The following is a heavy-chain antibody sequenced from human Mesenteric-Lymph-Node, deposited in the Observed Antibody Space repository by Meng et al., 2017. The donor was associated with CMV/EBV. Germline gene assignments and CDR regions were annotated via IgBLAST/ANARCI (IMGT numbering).Heavy chain of an antibody. V-gene: IGHV3-48*04. Sequence: GESLKISCAASGFTFSNAWMSWVRQAPGKGLEWLSYITSSSSIIYSADSVKGRFTISRDNAKNSLYLQMNSLRVEDTAVYYCASYYYYGLDDWGQGTTVTVSS. CDR2: ITSSSSII. CDR1: GFTFSNAW. CDR3: ASYYYYGLDD. J-gene: IGHJ6*02.